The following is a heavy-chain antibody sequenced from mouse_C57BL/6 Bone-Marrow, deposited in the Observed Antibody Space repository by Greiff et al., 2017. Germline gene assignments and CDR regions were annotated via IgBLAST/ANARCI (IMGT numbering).Heavy chain of an antibody. V-gene: IGHV3-6*01. Sequence: GSGPGLVNPSQSLSLTCSVTGYPITSGYYWNWIRQFPGNKLEWMGYISYDGSNNYNPSLKNRIPITRDTSTNQFFLKLKSVTTEDTATDSCAKYLPYYGFLYYYSMDYWGQGTSVTVSA. D-gene: IGHD1-1*01. J-gene: IGHJ4*01. CDR1: GYPITSGYY. CDR2: ISYDGSN. CDR3: AKYLPYYGFLYYYSMDY.